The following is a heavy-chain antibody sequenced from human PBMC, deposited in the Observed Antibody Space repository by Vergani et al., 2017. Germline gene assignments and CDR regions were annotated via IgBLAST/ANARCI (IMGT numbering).Heavy chain of an antibody. CDR1: GGSISSGGYS. CDR3: ARVIVVVPAANGESAFDP. J-gene: IGHJ5*02. Sequence: QLQLQESGSGLVKPSQTLSLTCAVSGGSISSGGYSWSWIRQPLGKGLELIGYIYHSGSTYYNPSRKSRVTQSVDRSKNQFSLKLSSVTAADTAVYYCARVIVVVPAANGESAFDPWGQGTLVTVSS. CDR2: IYHSGST. V-gene: IGHV4-30-2*01. D-gene: IGHD2-2*01.